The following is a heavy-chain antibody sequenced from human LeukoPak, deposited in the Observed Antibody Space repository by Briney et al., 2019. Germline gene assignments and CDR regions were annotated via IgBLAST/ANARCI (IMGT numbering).Heavy chain of an antibody. CDR2: INSEGSST. CDR1: GFTFSSYW. CDR3: AREGYSGSYDAFDI. D-gene: IGHD1-26*01. V-gene: IGHV3-74*01. J-gene: IGHJ3*02. Sequence: PGGSLRLSCAASGFTFSSYWMTWVRQAPGKGLVWVSRINSEGSSTTYADSVKGRFTISRDNAKNTLYLQMNSLRAEDTAVYYCAREGYSGSYDAFDIWGQGTMVTVSS.